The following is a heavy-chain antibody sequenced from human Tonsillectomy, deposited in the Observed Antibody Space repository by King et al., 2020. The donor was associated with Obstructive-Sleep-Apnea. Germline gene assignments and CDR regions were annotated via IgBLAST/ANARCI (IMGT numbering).Heavy chain of an antibody. D-gene: IGHD6-19*01. J-gene: IGHJ4*02. CDR1: GFTFSSYR. CDR2: IKQVGSGK. Sequence: VQLVESGGGLVQPGGSLRLACEASGFTFSSYRMSWFGQASGKRLEWGATIKQVGSGKYYVRSVKGRLTITSDNAKNSLYLQMNSLRAEDTAVYYCASHSSGWNFDYWGQGTLVTVSS. CDR3: ASHSSGWNFDY. V-gene: IGHV3-7*01.